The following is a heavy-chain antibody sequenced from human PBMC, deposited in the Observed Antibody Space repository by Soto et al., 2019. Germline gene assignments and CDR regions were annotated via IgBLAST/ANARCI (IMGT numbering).Heavy chain of an antibody. CDR3: ARSETHGYGVWGAFDY. CDR1: GGSISSGGYS. V-gene: IGHV4-30-2*01. D-gene: IGHD4-17*01. CDR2: IYHSGST. Sequence: QLQLQESGSGLVKPSQTLSLTCAVSGGSISSGGYSWSWIRQPPGKGLEWIGYIYHSGSTYYNPSLKSRVTISVDRSKNQFSLKLSSVTAADTAVYYCARSETHGYGVWGAFDYWGQGTLVTVSS. J-gene: IGHJ4*02.